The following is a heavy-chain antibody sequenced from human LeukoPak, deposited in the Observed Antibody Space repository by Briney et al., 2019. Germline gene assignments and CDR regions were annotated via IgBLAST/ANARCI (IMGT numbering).Heavy chain of an antibody. CDR1: GYTLTSHG. D-gene: IGHD2-8*01. CDR2: IRTYNGDT. CDR3: ATITALYYEIFHY. Sequence: ASAKVSPKASGYTLTSHGISWVRQAPGQRLEWMGWIRTYNGDTNYAQKFQGRVNMTTDTSTGTVYMELRSLKSDDTAVYYCATITALYYEIFHYWGQGTLVTVSS. V-gene: IGHV1-18*01. J-gene: IGHJ4*02.